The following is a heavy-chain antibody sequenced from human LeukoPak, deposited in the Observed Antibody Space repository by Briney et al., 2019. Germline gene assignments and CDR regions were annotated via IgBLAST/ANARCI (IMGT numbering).Heavy chain of an antibody. CDR1: GGTFGTSA. CDR3: ARDGELYYYDSSGWGYYYMDV. CDR2: IIPIFGAP. Sequence: RASVKVSCKASGGTFGTSAISWVRQAPGLGLEWVGGIIPIFGAPDYAQKFQGRVTITADESTSTAYMGLSSLRSEDTAVYYCARDGELYYYDSSGWGYYYMDVWGKGTTVTVSS. J-gene: IGHJ6*03. D-gene: IGHD3-22*01. V-gene: IGHV1-69*01.